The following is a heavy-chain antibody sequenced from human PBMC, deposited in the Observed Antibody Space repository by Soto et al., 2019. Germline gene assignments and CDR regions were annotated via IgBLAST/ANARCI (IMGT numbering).Heavy chain of an antibody. CDR2: LFGSGGGI. J-gene: IGHJ4*02. CDR3: AKGIRVVISNYFDY. V-gene: IGHV3-23*01. CDR1: GFTFSTYA. Sequence: GGSLRLSCAASGFTFSTYAMSWVRQAPGKGLEWVSGLFGSGGGIYYADSVKGRFTISRDNAKNMLYLQMNSLKAEDTAVYYWAKGIRVVISNYFDYWGQGTLVTVSS. D-gene: IGHD3-3*01.